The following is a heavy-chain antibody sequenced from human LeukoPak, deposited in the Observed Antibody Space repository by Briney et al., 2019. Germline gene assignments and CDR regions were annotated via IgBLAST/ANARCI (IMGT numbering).Heavy chain of an antibody. J-gene: IGHJ4*02. V-gene: IGHV3-7*03. CDR1: GFTFNNYW. D-gene: IGHD2-2*03. CDR2: IKQDGSEK. CDR3: ARESDVGYRY. Sequence: GGSLRHSCAASGFTFNNYWMSWVRQAPGKGLEWVANIKQDGSEKFYVDSVKGRFTVSRDNAKNSLYLQMNSLRAEDTAVYYCARESDVGYRYWGQGTLVTVSS.